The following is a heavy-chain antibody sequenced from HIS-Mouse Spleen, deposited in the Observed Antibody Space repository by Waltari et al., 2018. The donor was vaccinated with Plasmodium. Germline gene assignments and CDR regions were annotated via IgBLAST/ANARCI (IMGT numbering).Heavy chain of an antibody. J-gene: IGHJ4*02. CDR1: GFTFSSYG. CDR2: ISYEGSNK. V-gene: IGHV3-30*18. Sequence: QVQLVESGGGVVQPGRSLRLSCAASGFTFSSYGMHWVRQAPGKGLEWVAVISYEGSNKYYADSGKGRFTISRDNSKNTLYLQMNSLRAEDTAVYYCAKDRRSSSWYVDYWGQGTLVTVSS. D-gene: IGHD6-13*01. CDR3: AKDRRSSSWYVDY.